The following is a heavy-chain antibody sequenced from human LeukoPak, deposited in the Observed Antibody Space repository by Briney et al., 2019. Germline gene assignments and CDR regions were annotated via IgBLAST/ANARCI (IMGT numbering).Heavy chain of an antibody. V-gene: IGHV1-69*13. CDR2: IIPIFGTA. D-gene: IGHD4-17*01. CDR1: GYTFTSYY. J-gene: IGHJ6*03. Sequence: ASVKVSCKASGYTFTSYYMHWVRQAPGQGLEWMGGIIPIFGTANYAQKFQGRVTITADESTSTAYMELSSLRSEDTAVYYCAVQDYGDYVGYYYYMDVWGKGTTVTISS. CDR3: AVQDYGDYVGYYYYMDV.